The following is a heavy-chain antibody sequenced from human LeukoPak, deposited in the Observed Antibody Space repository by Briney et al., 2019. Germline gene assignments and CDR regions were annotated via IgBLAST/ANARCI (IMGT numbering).Heavy chain of an antibody. CDR3: AKRGVVIRGFLVGFHKEAYYYDS. CDR2: ISDSGGRT. J-gene: IGHJ4*02. Sequence: GGSLRLSCAVSGITLSNYGMSWVRQAPGKGLEWVAGISDSGGRTNYAGSVKGRFTISRDNPKNTLSLQMSSLRTEDTAVYFCAKRGVVIRGFLVGFHKEAYYYDSWGQGALVTVPS. CDR1: GITLSNYG. D-gene: IGHD3-10*01. V-gene: IGHV3-23*01.